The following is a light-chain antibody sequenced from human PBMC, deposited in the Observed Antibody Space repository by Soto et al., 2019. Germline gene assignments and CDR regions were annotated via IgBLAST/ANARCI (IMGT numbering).Light chain of an antibody. J-gene: IGLJ2*01. CDR1: SSNIGAGYD. Sequence: QPVLTQPPSVSGAPGQRVTISCTGSSSNIGAGYDVHWYQQLPGTAPKLLIYGNSNRPSVVPDRFSGSKSGTSASLAITGLQAEDEADYYCQSYDSSLSVVFGGGTKLTVL. V-gene: IGLV1-40*01. CDR2: GNS. CDR3: QSYDSSLSVV.